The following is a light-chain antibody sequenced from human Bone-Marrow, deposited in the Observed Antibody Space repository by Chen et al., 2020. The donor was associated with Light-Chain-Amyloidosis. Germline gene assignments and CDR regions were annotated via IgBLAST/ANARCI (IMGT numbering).Light chain of an antibody. CDR2: AAS. Sequence: DIQLTQSPSSLSASVGDRVTITCRASQSISSYLNWYQQKPGKAPKLLIYAASSLQSGVPSRFSGSGSVTDFTLTISSLKPEDFATYYCQQSYSTPRTFGQGTKVEIK. CDR3: QQSYSTPRT. J-gene: IGKJ1*01. CDR1: QSISSY. V-gene: IGKV1-39*01.